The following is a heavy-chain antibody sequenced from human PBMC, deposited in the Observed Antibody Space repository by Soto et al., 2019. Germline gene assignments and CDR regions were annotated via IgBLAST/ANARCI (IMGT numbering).Heavy chain of an antibody. CDR1: GFTFSSYA. CDR3: ARDGWGIAVAGTDY. Sequence: QVQLVESGGGVVQPGRSLRLSCAASGFTFSSYAMHWVRQAPGKGLEWVAVISYDGSNKYYADSVKGRFTISRDNSKNTLYLQMNSLIAEDTAVYYCARDGWGIAVAGTDYWGQGTLVTVSS. CDR2: ISYDGSNK. J-gene: IGHJ4*02. D-gene: IGHD6-19*01. V-gene: IGHV3-30-3*01.